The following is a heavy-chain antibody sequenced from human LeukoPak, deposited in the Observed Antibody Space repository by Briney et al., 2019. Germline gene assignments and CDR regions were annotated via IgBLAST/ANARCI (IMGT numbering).Heavy chain of an antibody. CDR3: ARGGYYYDSSGYYEGTFDP. D-gene: IGHD3-22*01. CDR2: IYYSGST. V-gene: IGHV4-30-4*01. J-gene: IGHJ5*02. Sequence: SETLSLTCTVSGGSISSGDYYWSWIRQPPGKGLEWIGYIYYSGSTYYNPSLKSRVTISVDTSKNLFSLKLSSVTAADTAVYYCARGGYYYDSSGYYEGTFDPWGQGTLVTVSS. CDR1: GGSISSGDYY.